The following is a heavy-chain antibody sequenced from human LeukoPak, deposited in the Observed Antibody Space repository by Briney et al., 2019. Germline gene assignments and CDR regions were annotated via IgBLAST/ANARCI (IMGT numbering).Heavy chain of an antibody. CDR2: ISWNSGDI. CDR3: TKDKGASGTYFDYSLDQ. D-gene: IGHD1-26*01. CDR1: GFTFDDFA. J-gene: IGHJ4*02. Sequence: PGRSLKLSCTASGFTFDDFAMYWFRQAPGKGLEWVSAISWNSGDIDYAGSVKGRFTISRDNAKNSLYLQMDSLRLEDTALYFCTKDKGASGTYFDYSLDQWGQGTLVTASS. V-gene: IGHV3-9*01.